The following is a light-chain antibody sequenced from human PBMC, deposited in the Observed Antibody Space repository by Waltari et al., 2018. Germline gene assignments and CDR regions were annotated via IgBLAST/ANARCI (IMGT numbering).Light chain of an antibody. CDR3: LQLNSYPRT. CDR2: VTS. Sequence: DIQMTQSPSSLSASVGDRVTITCRASQGIRNDLGWYQQKPGKAPQRLIYVTSSLQSGVPSRFTCTASGTEFTLTISSLQPEDFATYYCLQLNSYPRTFGQGTKVEIK. V-gene: IGKV1-17*01. CDR1: QGIRND. J-gene: IGKJ1*01.